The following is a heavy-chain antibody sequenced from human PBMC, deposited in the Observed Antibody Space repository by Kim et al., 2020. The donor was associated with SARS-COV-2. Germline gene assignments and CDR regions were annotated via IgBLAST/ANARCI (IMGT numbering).Heavy chain of an antibody. CDR2: TYYRSKWFN. CDR3: ANGGSGLGGMNV. J-gene: IGHJ6*02. Sequence: SQTLSLTCAISGDSVSSNNAAWNWIRQSPSRGLEWLGRTYYRSKWFNDYALSVKSRITINQDTSKNHFSLQLSSVTPEDTAVYYCANGGSGLGGMNVWGQGTTVTVSS. CDR1: GDSVSSNNAA. V-gene: IGHV6-1*01. D-gene: IGHD3-16*01.